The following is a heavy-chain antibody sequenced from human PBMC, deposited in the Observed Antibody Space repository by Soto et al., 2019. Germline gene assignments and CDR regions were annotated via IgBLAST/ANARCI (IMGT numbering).Heavy chain of an antibody. CDR1: GFTFSSYA. V-gene: IGHV3-30-3*01. CDR3: ARAHKCDY. CDR2: ISYDGSNK. Sequence: QVQLVESGGGVVQPGRSLRLSCAASGFTFSSYAMHWVRQAPGKGLEWVAVISYDGSNKYYADSVKGRFTISRDNSKNTLYLQMNSLRAEDTAVYYCARAHKCDYWGQGTLVTVFS. J-gene: IGHJ4*02.